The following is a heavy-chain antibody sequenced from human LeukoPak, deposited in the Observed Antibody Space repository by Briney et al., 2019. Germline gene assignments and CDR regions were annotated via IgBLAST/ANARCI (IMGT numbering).Heavy chain of an antibody. CDR2: ISWDGGST. D-gene: IGHD4-23*01. CDR3: AKDGGDYGGNLFDY. Sequence: GGSLRLSCAASGFTFDDFAMHWVRQTPGKGLEWVSLISWDGGSTYYADSVQGRFTISRDKTKNSLYLQMNSLRVEDTALYYCAKDGGDYGGNLFDYWGQGTLVTVSS. J-gene: IGHJ4*02. V-gene: IGHV3-43D*03. CDR1: GFTFDDFA.